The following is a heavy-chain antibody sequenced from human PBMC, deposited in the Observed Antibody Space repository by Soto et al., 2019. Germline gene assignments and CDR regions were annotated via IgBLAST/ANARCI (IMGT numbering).Heavy chain of an antibody. Sequence: EVQLVQSGGGLVQPGGSLRLSCAASGFPFSSSWMDWVRQAPGKGPEWVANINQDGSQTNYVASVRGRFTVSRDNAENSLYLQMNSLKVEDTAVYYCSRSLNYWGQGMLVSVS. CDR3: SRSLNY. CDR1: GFPFSSSW. J-gene: IGHJ4*02. V-gene: IGHV3-7*01. CDR2: INQDGSQT.